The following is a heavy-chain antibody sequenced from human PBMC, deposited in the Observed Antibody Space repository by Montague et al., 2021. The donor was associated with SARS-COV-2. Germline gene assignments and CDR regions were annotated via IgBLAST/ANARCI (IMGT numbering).Heavy chain of an antibody. Sequence: SETLSLTCTVSGGSISSYYWSWIRQPPGKGLEWIGYIYYSGSTXXXPSXXXRVTISVDTSKNQFSLKLSSVTAADTAVYYCAREGDYYDFWSGYYWAYWFDPWGQGTLVTVSS. CDR3: AREGDYYDFWSGYYWAYWFDP. V-gene: IGHV4-59*12. J-gene: IGHJ5*02. D-gene: IGHD3-3*01. CDR1: GGSISSYY. CDR2: IYYSGST.